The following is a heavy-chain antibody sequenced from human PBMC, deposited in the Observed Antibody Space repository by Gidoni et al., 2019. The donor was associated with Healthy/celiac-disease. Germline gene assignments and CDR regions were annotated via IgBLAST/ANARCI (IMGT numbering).Heavy chain of an antibody. D-gene: IGHD3-3*01. V-gene: IGHV3-48*02. J-gene: IGHJ6*02. Sequence: EVQLVESGGGLVQPGGSLRLCCAASGFPFSSYSMNWVRQAPGKGLEWVSYISSSSSTIYYADSVKGRFTISRDNAKNSLYLQMNSLRDEDTAVYYCARDQGYDFWSGYSHYGMDVWGQGTTVTVSS. CDR3: ARDQGYDFWSGYSHYGMDV. CDR2: ISSSSSTI. CDR1: GFPFSSYS.